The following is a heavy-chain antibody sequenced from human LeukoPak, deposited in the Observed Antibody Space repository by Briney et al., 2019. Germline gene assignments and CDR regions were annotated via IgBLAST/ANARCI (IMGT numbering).Heavy chain of an antibody. Sequence: GGSLRISLSASGFTFYGFCISLVRQAPGKGLEWVSGISGSGATTYYADSVKGRFTISRDNSKSTLYLQMNSLRAEDTAVYYCAKGQSYFDYWGQGTLVTVSS. D-gene: IGHD4-11*01. CDR3: AKGQSYFDY. V-gene: IGHV3-23*01. CDR1: GFTFYGFC. J-gene: IGHJ4*02. CDR2: ISGSGATT.